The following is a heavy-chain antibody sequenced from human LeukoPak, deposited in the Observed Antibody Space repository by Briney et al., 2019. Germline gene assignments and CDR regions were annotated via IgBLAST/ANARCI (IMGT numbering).Heavy chain of an antibody. CDR1: GCTFTTYW. V-gene: IGHV3-30*03. D-gene: IGHD5-12*01. Sequence: PGGSLRLSCAASGCTFTTYWMGWVRQAPGKGLEWVAVITYDGSNKYYADSVKGRFTISRDNAKNSLYLQMNSLRAEDTAVYYCARGGSTGYIVYWGQGTLVTVSS. J-gene: IGHJ4*02. CDR3: ARGGSTGYIVY. CDR2: ITYDGSNK.